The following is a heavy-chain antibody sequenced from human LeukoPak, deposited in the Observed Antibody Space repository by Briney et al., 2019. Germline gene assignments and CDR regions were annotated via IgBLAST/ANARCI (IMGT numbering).Heavy chain of an antibody. D-gene: IGHD3-10*01. CDR1: GGTFSSYA. V-gene: IGHV1-2*02. Sequence: ASVKVSCKTSGGTFSSYAITWVRQTPGQGLEWMGWINPNSGGTNYAQKFQGRVTMTRDTSISTAYMELSRLRSDDTAVYYCATGHITMVRGVIHWGQGTLVTVSS. CDR2: INPNSGGT. CDR3: ATGHITMVRGVIH. J-gene: IGHJ4*02.